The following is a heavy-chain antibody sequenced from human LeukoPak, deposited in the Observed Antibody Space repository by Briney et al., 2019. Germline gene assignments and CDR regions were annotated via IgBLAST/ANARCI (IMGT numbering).Heavy chain of an antibody. CDR3: ARDLMSSGYYYDDY. CDR1: GFTFSSYE. J-gene: IGHJ4*02. CDR2: ISSSGSTI. Sequence: SGGSLRLACAASGFTFSSYEMNWVGQAPGKGLEWVSYISSSGSTIYYADSVKGRFTISRDNAKNSLYLQMNSLRAEDTAVYYCARDLMSSGYYYDDYWGQGTLVTVSS. D-gene: IGHD3-22*01. V-gene: IGHV3-48*03.